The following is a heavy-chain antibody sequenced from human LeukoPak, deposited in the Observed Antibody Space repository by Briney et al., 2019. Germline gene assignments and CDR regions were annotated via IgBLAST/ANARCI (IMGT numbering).Heavy chain of an antibody. D-gene: IGHD5-12*01. J-gene: IGHJ5*02. CDR1: ESPFGASW. CDR3: ARSASGYDA. CDR2: IDDDGAGT. V-gene: IGHV3-74*01. Sequence: GGSLSLSWPALESPFGASWMPGSGQAPGRGRVWVSRIDDDGAGTTYADSVKGRFTISRDNAKNTLYLQMNSLRVEDTAVYYCARSASGYDAWGQGTLVTVSS.